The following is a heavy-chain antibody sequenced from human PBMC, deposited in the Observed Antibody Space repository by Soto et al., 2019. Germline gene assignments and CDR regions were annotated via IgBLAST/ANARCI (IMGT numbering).Heavy chain of an antibody. CDR2: IYTSVST. D-gene: IGHD3-3*01. CDR1: GGSISSYY. J-gene: IGHJ5*02. Sequence: PXATLSLAFTVSGGSISSYYWSWIRQPAGKGLEWIGRIYTSVSTNYNPSLKSRVTMSVDTSKNQFSLKLSSVTAADTAVYYCASVTIFGEGFDPWGQGTLVTVSS. V-gene: IGHV4-4*07. CDR3: ASVTIFGEGFDP.